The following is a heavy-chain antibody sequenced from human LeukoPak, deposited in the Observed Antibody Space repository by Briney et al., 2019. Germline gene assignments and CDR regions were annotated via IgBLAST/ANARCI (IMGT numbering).Heavy chain of an antibody. V-gene: IGHV4-34*01. CDR3: ATLTHRYGYFDY. CDR2: INHSGST. D-gene: IGHD5-18*01. CDR1: GGSFSGYY. Sequence: PSETLSLTCAVYGGSFSGYYWSWIRQPPGKGLEWIGEINHSGSTNYNPSLKSRVTISVDTSKNQFSLKLSSVTAADTAVYYCATLTHRYGYFDYWGQGTLVTVSS. J-gene: IGHJ4*02.